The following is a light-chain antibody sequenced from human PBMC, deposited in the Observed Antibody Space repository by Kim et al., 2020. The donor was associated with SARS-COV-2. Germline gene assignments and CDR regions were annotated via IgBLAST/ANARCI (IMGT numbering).Light chain of an antibody. CDR1: RSDIGKYNT. CDR2: HVS. CDR3: SSYISSTSLV. Sequence: GQSIPISCTGGRSDIGKYNTVAWHQQHPGKTPKLILFHVSSRPSWISNRFSGSKSGNTASLTISGLQPDDEADYYCSSYISSTSLVFGGGTQLTVL. J-gene: IGLJ2*01. V-gene: IGLV2-14*03.